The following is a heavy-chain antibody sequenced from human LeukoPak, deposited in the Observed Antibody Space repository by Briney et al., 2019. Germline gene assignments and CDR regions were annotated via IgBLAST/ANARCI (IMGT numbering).Heavy chain of an antibody. V-gene: IGHV4-4*07. CDR2: IYTSGST. J-gene: IGHJ3*02. D-gene: IGHD3-22*01. CDR1: GDSITGYY. Sequence: SETLSLTCSVSGDSITGYYWSWIRQPAGKGLEWIGRIYTSGSTNYNPSLKSRVTISVDTSKNQFSLKLSSVTAADTAVYYCAREKWLLVDRRPGSDIWGQGTMVTVSS. CDR3: AREKWLLVDRRPGSDI.